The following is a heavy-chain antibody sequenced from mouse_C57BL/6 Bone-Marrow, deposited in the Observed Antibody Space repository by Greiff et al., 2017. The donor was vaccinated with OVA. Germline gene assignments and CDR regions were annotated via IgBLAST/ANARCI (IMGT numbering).Heavy chain of an antibody. Sequence: EVQLVESGGGLVQPKGSLKLSCAASGFSFNTYAMNWVRQAPGKGLEWVARIRSKSNNYATYYADSVKDRFTISRDDSESMLKLQMNNLKTEDTSMDYGVSHRGSSFDYWGQGTTLTVSS. D-gene: IGHD1-1*01. J-gene: IGHJ2*01. V-gene: IGHV10-1*01. CDR1: GFSFNTYA. CDR2: IRSKSNNYAT. CDR3: VSHRGSSFDY.